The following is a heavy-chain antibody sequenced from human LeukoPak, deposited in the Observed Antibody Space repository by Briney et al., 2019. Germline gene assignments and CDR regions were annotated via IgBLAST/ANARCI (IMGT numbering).Heavy chain of an antibody. Sequence: SETLSLTCTVSGGAITDSNYYWGWIRQPPGEGLEWIGNIYYNGKTFYNESLKSRVTISVDTSKNQFSLKLSSVTAADTAVYYCARDMLRMGHPYYGMDVWGQGTTVTVSS. V-gene: IGHV4-39*07. CDR3: ARDMLRMGHPYYGMDV. D-gene: IGHD3-10*02. CDR2: IYYNGKT. J-gene: IGHJ6*02. CDR1: GGAITDSNYY.